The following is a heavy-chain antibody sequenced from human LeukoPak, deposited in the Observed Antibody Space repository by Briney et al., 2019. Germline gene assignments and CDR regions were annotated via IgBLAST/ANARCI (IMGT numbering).Heavy chain of an antibody. CDR3: ARKGLECPLFYDDAIDI. Sequence: GASVKVSCKPSRYTFTSYVINWVRQATRQGLEWVGWINPNNGNTGYAHKSQDRVTMTRDTSTNTAYMELRSLRSEDTAVDYCARKGLECPLFYDDAIDIWGKGTMVTVSS. CDR2: INPNNGNT. CDR1: RYTFTSYV. J-gene: IGHJ3*02. D-gene: IGHD3-3*01. V-gene: IGHV1-8*01.